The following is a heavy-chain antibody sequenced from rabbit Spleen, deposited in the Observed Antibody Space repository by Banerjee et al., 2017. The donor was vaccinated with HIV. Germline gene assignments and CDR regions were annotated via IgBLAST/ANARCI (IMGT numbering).Heavy chain of an antibody. D-gene: IGHD6-1*01. Sequence: QEQLEESGGDLVKPEGSLTLTCKASGFSFSSGYDMCWVRQAPGKGLEWIACIYAGSSGSTYSASWAKGRFTISKTSSTTVTLQMTSLTAADTATYFCARAGYDGYGLNLWGPGTLVTVS. CDR2: IYAGSSGST. CDR1: GFSFSSGYD. J-gene: IGHJ4*01. CDR3: ARAGYDGYGLNL. V-gene: IGHV1S45*01.